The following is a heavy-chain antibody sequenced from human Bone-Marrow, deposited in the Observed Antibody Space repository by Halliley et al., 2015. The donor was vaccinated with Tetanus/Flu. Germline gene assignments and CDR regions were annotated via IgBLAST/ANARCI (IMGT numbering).Heavy chain of an antibody. D-gene: IGHD3-10*01. V-gene: IGHV3-13*01. CDR3: ARAGSSYHYYGMDV. Sequence: EWVSGIGSAADTYYLGSVKGRFTISRENAKNSLYLQMNSLRAEDPAVYYCARAGSSYHYYGMDVWGQGTTVTVSS. J-gene: IGHJ6*02. CDR2: IGSAADT.